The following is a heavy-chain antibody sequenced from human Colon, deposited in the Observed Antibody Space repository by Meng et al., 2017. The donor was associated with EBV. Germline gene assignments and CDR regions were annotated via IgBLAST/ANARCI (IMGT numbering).Heavy chain of an antibody. D-gene: IGHD2-21*01. CDR3: ASFDHIPSRNYFDY. J-gene: IGHJ4*02. Sequence: PLLASGTGRAHPSPTRSLYGDVSGGSMSSVNYYWCRVRQPLWNGLKVIWSIHHSGSAYYNPSLKSPVPISVDTSKNQFSLNLNSRTAADTAVYYCASFDHIPSRNYFDYWGQGTLVTVSS. CDR1: GGSMSSVNYY. V-gene: IGHV4-30-4*01. CDR2: IHHSGSA.